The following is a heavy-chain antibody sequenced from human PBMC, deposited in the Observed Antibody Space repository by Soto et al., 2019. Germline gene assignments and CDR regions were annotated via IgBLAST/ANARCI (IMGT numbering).Heavy chain of an antibody. CDR2: ISNSGTYV. D-gene: IGHD6-19*01. J-gene: IGHJ4*02. CDR1: GFIFGTYT. V-gene: IGHV3-21*06. Sequence: PGGSLRLSWAASGFIFGTYTMNWVRQAPGKGLEWVSSISNSGTYVTYADTVKGRFTISRDNDKNSLFLQMNSLRADDTAVYYCATARAQWLEGSREDYWGKGTLVTVSS. CDR3: ATARAQWLEGSREDY.